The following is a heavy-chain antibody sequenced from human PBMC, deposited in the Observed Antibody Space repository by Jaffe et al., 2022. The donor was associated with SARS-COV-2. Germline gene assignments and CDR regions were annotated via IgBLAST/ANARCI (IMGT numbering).Heavy chain of an antibody. D-gene: IGHD6-13*01. CDR2: ISISGGST. Sequence: EMQLLESGGGLVQPGGSLRLSCAASGFTVSSYAMTWVRQAPGKGLEWVSVISISGGSTHNAGSVKGRFTISRDNPKNTVYLQMNSLRAEDTAVYYCAKGSSWFREGADYWGQGTLVTVSS. J-gene: IGHJ4*02. V-gene: IGHV3-23*01. CDR1: GFTVSSYA. CDR3: AKGSSWFREGADY.